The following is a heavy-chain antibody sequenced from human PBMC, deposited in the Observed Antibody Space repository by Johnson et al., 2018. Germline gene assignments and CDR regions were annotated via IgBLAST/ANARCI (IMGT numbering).Heavy chain of an antibody. CDR3: ARDLSGDAFDI. CDR2: ISYDGSNK. J-gene: IGHJ3*02. V-gene: IGHV3-30-3*01. D-gene: IGHD5/OR15-5a*01. CDR1: GFTFSSYA. Sequence: QVQLVESGGGVVQPGRSLRLSCAASGFTFSSYAMHWVRQAPGKWLEWVAVISYDGSNKYYADSVKGRFTISRDNSKNTLYLQMNSLRAEDTAVYYCARDLSGDAFDIWGKGTMVTVSS.